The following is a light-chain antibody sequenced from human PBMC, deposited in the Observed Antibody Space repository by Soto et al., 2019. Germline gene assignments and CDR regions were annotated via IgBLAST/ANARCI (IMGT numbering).Light chain of an antibody. J-gene: IGKJ5*01. V-gene: IGKV3D-15*01. CDR3: QQHNQWPIT. CDR2: SSS. Sequence: EIVLTQSPGSLSLSPRERATLSCKASQSISSTLLAWYQQKTGQAPRLLIYSSSIRATGIPDRFSGSGSGTEFTLTINSLQSEDSAVYYCQQHNQWPITFGQGTRLENK. CDR1: QSISST.